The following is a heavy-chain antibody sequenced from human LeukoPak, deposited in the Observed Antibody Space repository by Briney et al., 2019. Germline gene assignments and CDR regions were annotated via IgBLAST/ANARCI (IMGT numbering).Heavy chain of an antibody. V-gene: IGHV3-23*01. CDR3: ARPGCGGNCYYRMDV. CDR2: IRDSGTTT. D-gene: IGHD2-21*01. Sequence: PGGSLRLSCAASGFTFSTYAMAWVRPAPGKGLEWVSAIRDSGTTTFYEDSVKGRFAISRDNSRNTLFLQMNSLRADDTAVYYCARPGCGGNCYYRMDVWGKGTAVTVSS. J-gene: IGHJ6*04. CDR1: GFTFSTYA.